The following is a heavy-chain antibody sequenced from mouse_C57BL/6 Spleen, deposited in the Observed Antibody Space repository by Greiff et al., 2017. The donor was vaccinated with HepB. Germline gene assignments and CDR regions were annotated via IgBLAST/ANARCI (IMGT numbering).Heavy chain of an antibody. J-gene: IGHJ4*01. CDR3: ARGREGPGDYAMDY. Sequence: QVQLQQSGAELVRPGTSVKVSCKASGYAFTNYLIEWVKQRPGQGLEWIGVINPGSGGTNYNEKFKGKATLTADKSSSTAYMQLSSLTSEDSAVYFCARGREGPGDYAMDYWGQGTSVTVSS. CDR1: GYAFTNYL. V-gene: IGHV1-54*01. CDR2: INPGSGGT.